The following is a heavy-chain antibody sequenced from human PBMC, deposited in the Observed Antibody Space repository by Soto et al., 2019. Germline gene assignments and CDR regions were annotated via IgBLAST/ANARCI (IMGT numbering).Heavy chain of an antibody. J-gene: IGHJ6*03. V-gene: IGHV3-33*01. CDR1: GFTFSSYG. CDR3: ARDRGRFLEWSYYYYMDV. D-gene: IGHD3-3*01. CDR2: IWYDGSNK. Sequence: GGSLRLSCAASGFTFSSYGMHWVRQAPGKGLEWVAVIWYDGSNKYYADSVKGRFTISRDNSKNTLYLQMNSLRAEDTAVYYCARDRGRFLEWSYYYYMDVWGKGTTVTVSS.